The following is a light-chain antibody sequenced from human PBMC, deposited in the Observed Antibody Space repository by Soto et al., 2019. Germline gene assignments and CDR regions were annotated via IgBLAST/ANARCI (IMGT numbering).Light chain of an antibody. V-gene: IGLV2-8*01. Sequence: QSALTQPPSASGSPGQSVTISCTGTRSDVGLYDCVSWYQQHPGKAPRLMIYEVTKRPSGVPDRFSGSKSGNTASLTVSGLQAVDEADYYCTSYTDSNNLVFGTGTKV. CDR2: EVT. CDR3: TSYTDSNNLV. CDR1: RSDVGLYDC. J-gene: IGLJ1*01.